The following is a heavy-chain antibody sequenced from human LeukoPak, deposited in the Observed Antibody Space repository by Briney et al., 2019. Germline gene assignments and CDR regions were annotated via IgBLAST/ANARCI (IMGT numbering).Heavy chain of an antibody. J-gene: IGHJ5*02. CDR1: GGSISSSSYY. Sequence: KPSETLSLTCTVSGGSISSSSYYWGWIRQPPGKGLEWIGSIYYSGSTYYNPSLKSRVTISVDTSKNQFSLKLSSVTAADTAVYYCARSRAVAARLDWFDPWGQGTLVTVSS. V-gene: IGHV4-39*07. CDR3: ARSRAVAARLDWFDP. D-gene: IGHD6-6*01. CDR2: IYYSGST.